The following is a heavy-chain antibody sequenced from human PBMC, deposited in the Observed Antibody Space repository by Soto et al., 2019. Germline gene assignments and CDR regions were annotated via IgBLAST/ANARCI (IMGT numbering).Heavy chain of an antibody. D-gene: IGHD3-10*01. CDR2: IYWDNDK. J-gene: IGHJ4*02. Sequence: QITLKESGPPLVKPTQILTLTCSFSGFSLSTTGVGVGWIRQSPGKALEWLAIIYWDNDKRYSPSLKSRVTITKDTSKNQVVLTVTNMDPVDTGTYYCARSLWFGELHWGQGALVTVSS. V-gene: IGHV2-5*02. CDR1: GFSLSTTGVG. CDR3: ARSLWFGELH.